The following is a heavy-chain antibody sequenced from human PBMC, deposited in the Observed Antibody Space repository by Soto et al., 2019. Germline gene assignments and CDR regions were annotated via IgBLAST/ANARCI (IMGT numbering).Heavy chain of an antibody. CDR2: INHSGST. CDR3: ARTWRLRHGVIVYYYYGMDV. V-gene: IGHV4-34*01. D-gene: IGHD5-12*01. Sequence: LSLTCAVYGGSFSGYYWSWTRQPPGKGLEWIGEINHSGSTNYNPSLKSRVTISVDTSKNQFSLKLSSVTAADTAVYYCARTWRLRHGVIVYYYYGMDVWGQGTTVTVSS. J-gene: IGHJ6*02. CDR1: GGSFSGYY.